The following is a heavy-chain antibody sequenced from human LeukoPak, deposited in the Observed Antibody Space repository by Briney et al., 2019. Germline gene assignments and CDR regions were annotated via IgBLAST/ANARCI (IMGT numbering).Heavy chain of an antibody. CDR2: INPSGGST. CDR1: GYTFTSYY. V-gene: IGHV1-46*01. Sequence: ASVKVSCKASGYTFTSYYMHWVRQAPGQGLEWMGIINPSGGSTSYAQKFQGRVTMTRDMSTSTVYMELSSLRSEDTAVYYCARDRSYYYDSSGYKPGAFDIWGQGTMVTVSS. CDR3: ARDRSYYYDSSGYKPGAFDI. D-gene: IGHD3-22*01. J-gene: IGHJ3*02.